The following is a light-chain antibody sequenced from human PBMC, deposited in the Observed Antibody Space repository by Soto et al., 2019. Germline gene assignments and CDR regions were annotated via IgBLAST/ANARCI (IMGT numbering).Light chain of an antibody. J-gene: IGKJ2*01. CDR3: QQYNSFST. Sequence: DIQMTQSPSTLSASVGDRLSITCRASQSISAYLAWYQQKPGKAPKLLIYDASSLESGVPSRFSGSGSGTEFTLTISSLQPDDFATYYGQQYNSFSTFGQGTKLEIK. CDR1: QSISAY. V-gene: IGKV1-5*01. CDR2: DAS.